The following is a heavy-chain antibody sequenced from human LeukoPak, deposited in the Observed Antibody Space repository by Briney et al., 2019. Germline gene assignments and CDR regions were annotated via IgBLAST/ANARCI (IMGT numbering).Heavy chain of an antibody. CDR3: ARGGGPDIVVVPAAPPGWFDP. Sequence: ASVKVSCKASGGTFSSYAISWVRQAPGQGLEWMGGIIPIFGTANYAQKFQGRVMITADESTSTAYMELSSLRSEDTAVYYCARGGGPDIVVVPAAPPGWFDPWGQGTLVTVSS. J-gene: IGHJ5*02. CDR2: IIPIFGTA. CDR1: GGTFSSYA. D-gene: IGHD2-2*01. V-gene: IGHV1-69*13.